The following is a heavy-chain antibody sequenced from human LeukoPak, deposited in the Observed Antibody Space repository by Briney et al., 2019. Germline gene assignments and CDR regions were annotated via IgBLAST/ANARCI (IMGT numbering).Heavy chain of an antibody. J-gene: IGHJ6*04. CDR1: GFTVSSNY. D-gene: IGHD3-10*01. CDR2: IYSGGDT. V-gene: IGHV3-66*01. CDR3: ARRDYGSGTMDV. Sequence: GGSLRLSCAASGFTVSSNYMSWVRQAPGKGLEWVSVIYSGGDTYYADSVKGRFTISRDNAKNTLYLQMNSLRAEDTAVYYCARRDYGSGTMDVWGKGITVTISS.